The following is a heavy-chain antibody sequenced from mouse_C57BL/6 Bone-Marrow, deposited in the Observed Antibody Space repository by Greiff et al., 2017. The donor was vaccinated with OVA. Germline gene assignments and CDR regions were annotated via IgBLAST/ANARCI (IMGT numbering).Heavy chain of an antibody. D-gene: IGHD1-1*01. CDR3: TLYYYGSSYPWYFDV. Sequence: EVQLQESGAELVRPGASVKLSCTASGFNIKDDYMHWVKQRPEQGLEWIGWIDPENGDTEYASKFQGKANITADTTSNTAYLQLSSLTSEDTAVYYCTLYYYGSSYPWYFDVWGTGTTVTVSS. CDR2: IDPENGDT. V-gene: IGHV14-4*01. J-gene: IGHJ1*03. CDR1: GFNIKDDY.